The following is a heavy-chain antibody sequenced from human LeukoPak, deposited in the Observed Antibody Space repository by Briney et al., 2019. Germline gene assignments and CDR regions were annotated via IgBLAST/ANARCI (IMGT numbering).Heavy chain of an antibody. J-gene: IGHJ4*02. Sequence: SETLSLTCTVSGXSISSYYWSWIRQPPGKGLEWIGYIYYSGSTNYNPSLKSRVTISVDTSKNQFSLKLSSVTAADTAVYYCARVDPDSSSTLEVFDYWGQGTLVTVSS. CDR2: IYYSGST. V-gene: IGHV4-59*01. D-gene: IGHD6-6*01. CDR1: GXSISSYY. CDR3: ARVDPDSSSTLEVFDY.